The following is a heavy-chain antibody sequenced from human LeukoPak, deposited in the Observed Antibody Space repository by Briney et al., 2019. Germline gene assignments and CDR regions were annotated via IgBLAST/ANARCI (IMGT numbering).Heavy chain of an antibody. D-gene: IGHD6-13*01. CDR3: ARAVIAAAGSDY. Sequence: ASVKVSCKASGYTFTSYDINWVRQATGQGLEWMGWMNPNSGNTGYAQKFQGRVTMTRDTSISTAYMELSRLRSDDTAVYYCARAVIAAAGSDYWGQGTLVTVSS. CDR1: GYTFTSYD. J-gene: IGHJ4*02. CDR2: MNPNSGNT. V-gene: IGHV1-8*02.